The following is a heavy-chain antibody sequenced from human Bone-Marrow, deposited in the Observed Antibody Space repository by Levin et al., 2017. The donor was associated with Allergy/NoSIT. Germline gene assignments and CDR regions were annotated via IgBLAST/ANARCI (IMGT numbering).Heavy chain of an antibody. V-gene: IGHV4-59*01. J-gene: IGHJ4*02. CDR3: ARGGGKRPFDY. CDR1: GGSISSYY. CDR2: IYYSGST. D-gene: IGHD4-23*01. Sequence: GSLRLSCTVPGGSISSYYWSWIRQPPGKGLEWIGYIYYSGSTNYNPSLKSRVTISVDTSKNQFSLKLSSVTAADTAVYYCARGGGKRPFDYWGQGTLVTVSS.